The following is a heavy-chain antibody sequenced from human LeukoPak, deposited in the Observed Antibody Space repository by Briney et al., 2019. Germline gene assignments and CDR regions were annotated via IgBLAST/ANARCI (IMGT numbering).Heavy chain of an antibody. D-gene: IGHD3-3*01. CDR3: ARGRSEQLSYPFDY. V-gene: IGHV4-61*09. Sequence: TSETLSLTCTVSGGCISSGDYYWSWIRQPAGKGLEWIGHIYTSGSTNYNPSLKSRVTISVDTSKNQFSLKLSSVTAADTAVYYCARGRSEQLSYPFDYWGQGTLVTVSP. CDR1: GGCISSGDYY. J-gene: IGHJ4*02. CDR2: IYTSGST.